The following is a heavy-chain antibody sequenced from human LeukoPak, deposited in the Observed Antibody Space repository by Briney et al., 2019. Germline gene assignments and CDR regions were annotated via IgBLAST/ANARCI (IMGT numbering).Heavy chain of an antibody. J-gene: IGHJ6*03. Sequence: PSETLSLTCTVSGGSISSYYWNWIRQPPGKGLEWIGYIYYSGSTNYNPSLKSRITMSVDTSKNQFSLKLSSVTAAVTAVYYCASLRFLELNYMDVWGKGTTVTVSS. CDR1: GGSISSYY. D-gene: IGHD3-3*01. CDR3: ASLRFLELNYMDV. CDR2: IYYSGST. V-gene: IGHV4-59*01.